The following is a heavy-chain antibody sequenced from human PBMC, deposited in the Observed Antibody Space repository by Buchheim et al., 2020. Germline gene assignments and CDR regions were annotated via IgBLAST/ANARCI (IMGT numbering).Heavy chain of an antibody. CDR2: IIPIFGTA. CDR1: GYILTSYH. J-gene: IGHJ4*02. CDR3: ARDKFSHSGSPLAPEYYFDY. V-gene: IGHV1-69*01. Sequence: QVQLVQSGAEVKKPGASVKVSCKASGYILTSYHIHWVRQAPGQGLEWMGGIIPIFGTANYAQKFQGRVTITADESTSTAYMELSSLRSEDTAVYYCARDKFSHSGSPLAPEYYFDYWGQGTL. D-gene: IGHD1-26*01.